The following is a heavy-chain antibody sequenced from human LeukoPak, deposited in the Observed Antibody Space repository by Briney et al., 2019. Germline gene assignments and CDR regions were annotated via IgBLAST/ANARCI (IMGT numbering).Heavy chain of an antibody. Sequence: ASVKVSCKASGYTFTSYGISWVRQAPGQGLEWMGWISAYNGNTNYAQKLQGRVTMTTDTSTSTAYMELRSLRSDDTAVYYCARDYHESVGATTSDYWGQGTLVTVSS. CDR2: ISAYNGNT. CDR1: GYTFTSYG. V-gene: IGHV1-18*01. D-gene: IGHD1-26*01. J-gene: IGHJ4*02. CDR3: ARDYHESVGATTSDY.